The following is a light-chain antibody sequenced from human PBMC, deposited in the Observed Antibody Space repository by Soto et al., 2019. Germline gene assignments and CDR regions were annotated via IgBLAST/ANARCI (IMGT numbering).Light chain of an antibody. J-gene: IGKJ5*01. Sequence: EIVMTQSPATVSVSPGERVTLSCRASQSVSNYLAWYQQKPGQAPRLLIYGASTRATGIPARFSGSGSGTEFTLTISSLQSEDFAVYFCQQCNDWPLFTFGQGTRLEIK. CDR1: QSVSNY. CDR2: GAS. CDR3: QQCNDWPLFT. V-gene: IGKV3-15*01.